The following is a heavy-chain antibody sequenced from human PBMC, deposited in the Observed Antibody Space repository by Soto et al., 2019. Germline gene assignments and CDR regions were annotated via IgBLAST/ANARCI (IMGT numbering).Heavy chain of an antibody. CDR3: TRGLFSGSSYSGSWYYFDS. V-gene: IGHV4-34*01. Sequence: SETLSLTCAVSGGSCSGYIWSWIRQTPGKGLQWIGQINHSGSSIYNPSLKNRVTISTMSNNKFSLELSSVTAADTAVYYCTRGLFSGSSYSGSWYYFDSWGQGTMVTVSS. J-gene: IGHJ4*02. D-gene: IGHD1-26*01. CDR1: GGSCSGYI. CDR2: INHSGSS.